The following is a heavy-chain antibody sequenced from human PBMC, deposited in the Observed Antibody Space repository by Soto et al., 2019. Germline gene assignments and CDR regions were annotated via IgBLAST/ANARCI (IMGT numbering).Heavy chain of an antibody. CDR3: TSVTYYDFWSPRV. CDR2: IKSKTDGGTT. CDR1: GFTFSNAW. Sequence: EVQLVESGGGLVKPGGSLRLSCAASGFTFSNAWMSWVRQAPGKGLEWVGRIKSKTDGGTTDYAAPVKGRITISRDESKNTLYLQMNNLKTEDTAVYYCTSVTYYDFWSPRVWGKGPTVTVSS. D-gene: IGHD3-3*01. J-gene: IGHJ6*04. V-gene: IGHV3-15*01.